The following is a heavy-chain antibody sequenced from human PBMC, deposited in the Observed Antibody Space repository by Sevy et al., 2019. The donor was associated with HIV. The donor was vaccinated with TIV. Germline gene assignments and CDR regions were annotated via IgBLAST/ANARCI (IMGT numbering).Heavy chain of an antibody. CDR1: GDSFSLYY. V-gene: IGHV4-34*01. Sequence: SETLSLTCSVNGDSFSLYYRSWIRQSPRKGLEWIGEVSDIGATNYNPSLESRVTTSVDTAKNQVSLSLSSVTAADTVIYYCARGRKYGSEQGWFDPWGQGVQVTVSS. D-gene: IGHD3-10*01. J-gene: IGHJ5*02. CDR2: VSDIGAT. CDR3: ARGRKYGSEQGWFDP.